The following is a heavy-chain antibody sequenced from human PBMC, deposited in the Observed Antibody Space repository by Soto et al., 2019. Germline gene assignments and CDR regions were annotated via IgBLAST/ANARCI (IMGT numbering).Heavy chain of an antibody. D-gene: IGHD5-12*01. J-gene: IGHJ4*02. V-gene: IGHV4-31*03. CDR1: GGSISSGGYY. CDR2: IYYSGST. CDR3: ARERGEERWLQLQDY. Sequence: PSETLSLTCTVSGGSISSGGYYWSWIRQHPGKGLEWIGYIYYSGSTYYNPSLKSRVTISVDTSKNQFSLKLSSVTAADTAVYYCARERGEERWLQLQDYWGQGTLVTVSS.